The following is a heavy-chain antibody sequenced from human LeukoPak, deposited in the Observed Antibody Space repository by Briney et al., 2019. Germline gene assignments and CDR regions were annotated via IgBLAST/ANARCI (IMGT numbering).Heavy chain of an antibody. J-gene: IGHJ6*02. CDR3: ARAGKNWETGYGMDV. Sequence: SYTLSLTCTASCGSISPYYWSWIRQPPGKGLELIAYIYYSGSTNYNPSLWSRVTISVDTSKNQFSLKLSSVTAADTAVYYCARAGKNWETGYGMDVWGQGTTVTVSS. V-gene: IGHV4-59*01. CDR2: IYYSGST. D-gene: IGHD7-27*01. CDR1: CGSISPYY.